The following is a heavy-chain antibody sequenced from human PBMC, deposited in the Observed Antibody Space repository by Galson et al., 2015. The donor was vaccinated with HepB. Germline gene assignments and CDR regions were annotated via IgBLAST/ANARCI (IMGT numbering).Heavy chain of an antibody. CDR1: GFTFSSYS. Sequence: SLRLSCAASGFTFSSYSMNWVRQAPGKGLEWVSSISSSSSYIYYADSVKGRFTISRDNAKNSLYLQMNSLRAEDTAVYYCASAIGSEYSSSWYFDYWGQGTLVTVSS. CDR3: ASAIGSEYSSSWYFDY. V-gene: IGHV3-21*01. D-gene: IGHD6-13*01. CDR2: ISSSSSYI. J-gene: IGHJ4*02.